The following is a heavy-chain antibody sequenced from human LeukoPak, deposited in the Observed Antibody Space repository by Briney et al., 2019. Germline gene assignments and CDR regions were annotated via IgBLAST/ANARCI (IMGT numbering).Heavy chain of an antibody. V-gene: IGHV3-7*01. Sequence: PGGSLRLSCAASGFTFSSHWMTWVRQAPGKGLEWVANLKEDGSEKYYVDSVKGRFTISRDNAKNSLYLQMNSLRTEDTAIYYCAKTLRYCSGASCYFLDYWGQGTLVTVSS. D-gene: IGHD2-15*01. CDR2: LKEDGSEK. CDR3: AKTLRYCSGASCYFLDY. J-gene: IGHJ4*02. CDR1: GFTFSSHW.